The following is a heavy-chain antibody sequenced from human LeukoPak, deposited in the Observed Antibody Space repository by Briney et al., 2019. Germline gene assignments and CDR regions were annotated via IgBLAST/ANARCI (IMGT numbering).Heavy chain of an antibody. CDR1: GGSFSGYY. D-gene: IGHD6-19*01. V-gene: IGHV4-34*01. J-gene: IGHJ4*02. CDR3: ARSLYSVHDSSGWYYFDY. Sequence: SETLSLTCAVYGGSFSGYYWSWIRQPPGKGLEWIGEINHSGSTNYNPSLKSRVTISVDTSKNQFSLKLSSVTAADTAVYYCARSLYSVHDSSGWYYFDYWGQGTLVTVSS. CDR2: INHSGST.